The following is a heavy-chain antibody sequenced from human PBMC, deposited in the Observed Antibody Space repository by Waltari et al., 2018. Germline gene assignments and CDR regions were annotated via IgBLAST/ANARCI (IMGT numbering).Heavy chain of an antibody. CDR1: GGSIRSHY. CDR2: LYYSGST. D-gene: IGHD1-26*01. Sequence: QVQLQESGPGLVKPSETLSLTCTVSGGSIRSHYWSWFRQPPGKGLEWIGYLYYSGSTNYNPSLKSRVTISVDTSKNQFSLKLSSVTAADTAVYYCARMVGATPKFFDYWGQGTLVTVSS. CDR3: ARMVGATPKFFDY. V-gene: IGHV4-59*11. J-gene: IGHJ4*02.